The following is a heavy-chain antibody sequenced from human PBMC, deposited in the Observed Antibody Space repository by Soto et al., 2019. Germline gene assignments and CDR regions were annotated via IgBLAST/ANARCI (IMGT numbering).Heavy chain of an antibody. Sequence: ASVNVSCKASGYTFTSYGIRWVRQAPGQGLEWMGWISAYNGNTNYAQKLQGRVTMTTDTSTSTAYMELRSLRSDDTAVYYCAGDIPGLLGPAYFDYWGQGTLVTVSS. CDR3: AGDIPGLLGPAYFDY. CDR1: GYTFTSYG. V-gene: IGHV1-18*01. CDR2: ISAYNGNT. J-gene: IGHJ4*02.